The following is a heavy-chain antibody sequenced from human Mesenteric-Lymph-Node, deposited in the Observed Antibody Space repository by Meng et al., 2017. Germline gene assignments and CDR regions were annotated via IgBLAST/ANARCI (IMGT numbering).Heavy chain of an antibody. V-gene: IGHV3-53*05. J-gene: IGHJ6*02. D-gene: IGHD3-22*01. CDR1: GFTVSSNY. CDR2: LTTGGRT. CDR3: AREMYYYDSSGYYPSLYGMDV. Sequence: GGSLRLSCAASGFTVSSNYMSWVRQAPGKGPEWVSLLTTGGRTAYSDSVKGRFTISRDSSRNTLYLQMNSLRAEDTAVYYCAREMYYYDSSGYYPSLYGMDVWGQGTTVTVSS.